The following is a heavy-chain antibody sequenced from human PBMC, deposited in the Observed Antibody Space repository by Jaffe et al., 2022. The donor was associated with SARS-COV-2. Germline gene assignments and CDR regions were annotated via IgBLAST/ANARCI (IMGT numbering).Heavy chain of an antibody. CDR3: ARAAQGSWHYYYGMDV. CDR1: GYTFTGYY. Sequence: QVQLVQSGAEVKKPGASVKVSCKASGYTFTGYYMHWVRQAPGQGLEWMGRINPNSGGTNYAQKFQGRVTMTRDTSISTAYMELSRLRSDDTAVYYCARAAQGSWHYYYGMDVWGQGTTVTVSS. D-gene: IGHD1-26*01. V-gene: IGHV1-2*06. CDR2: INPNSGGT. J-gene: IGHJ6*02.